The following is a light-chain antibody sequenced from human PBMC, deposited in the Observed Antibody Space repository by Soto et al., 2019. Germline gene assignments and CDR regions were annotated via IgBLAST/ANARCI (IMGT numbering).Light chain of an antibody. CDR2: GAS. J-gene: IGKJ2*01. Sequence: EIVLTQSTATLSLSPGERATLSCRASQSVSSYLAWYQQKPGHAPTLLIHGASNRATGIPARFSGSGSGTDFSLTISSLESEDFAVYYCQHRGRWPRTFGKGTKLEIK. CDR1: QSVSSY. V-gene: IGKV3-11*01. CDR3: QHRGRWPRT.